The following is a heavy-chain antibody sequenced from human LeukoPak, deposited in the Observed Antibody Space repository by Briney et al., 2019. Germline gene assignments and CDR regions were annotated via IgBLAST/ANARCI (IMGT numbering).Heavy chain of an antibody. V-gene: IGHV4-4*07. J-gene: IGHJ4*02. CDR3: ARGPYSYGPGYFDY. D-gene: IGHD5-18*01. Sequence: PSETLSLTCTVSGGSISSYYWSWIRQPAGKGLEWIGRMYTSGSTNYNPSLKSRVTMSVDTSKNQFSLKLSSVTAADTAVYYCARGPYSYGPGYFDYWGQGTLVTVSS. CDR1: GGSISSYY. CDR2: MYTSGST.